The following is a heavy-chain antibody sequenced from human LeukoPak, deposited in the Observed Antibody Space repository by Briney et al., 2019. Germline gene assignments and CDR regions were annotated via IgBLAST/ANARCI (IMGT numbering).Heavy chain of an antibody. Sequence: ASVKVSCKASGYSFTAFYIHWVRQAPGQGLEWMGWIHARSGETNYAYKFRGRVTMTRETAISTTYMDLGSLGSDDTAVYYCARDGEYGTGSYYRGCFDYWGQGTLVTVSS. CDR1: GYSFTAFY. CDR3: ARDGEYGTGSYYRGCFDY. J-gene: IGHJ4*02. V-gene: IGHV1-2*02. D-gene: IGHD3-10*01. CDR2: IHARSGET.